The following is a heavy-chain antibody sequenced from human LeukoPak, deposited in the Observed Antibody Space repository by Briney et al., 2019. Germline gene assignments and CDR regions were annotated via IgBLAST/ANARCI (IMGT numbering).Heavy chain of an antibody. Sequence: GESLKISCKGSGYSFSSYWIGWVRQMPGKGLEWMGAIYPSDSDTRYSPSFQGQVTISADKSIGTAYLQWSSLKASDTAMYYCATNIYGSYDYFDHWGQGTLVTVSS. J-gene: IGHJ4*02. CDR2: IYPSDSDT. CDR3: ATNIYGSYDYFDH. V-gene: IGHV5-51*01. D-gene: IGHD5-18*01. CDR1: GYSFSSYW.